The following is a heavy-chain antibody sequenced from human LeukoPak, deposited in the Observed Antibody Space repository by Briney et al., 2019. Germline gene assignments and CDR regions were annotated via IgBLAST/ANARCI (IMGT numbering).Heavy chain of an antibody. CDR2: IYPGDSDT. CDR1: GYTFSNYW. CDR3: ARLLMVTGDWGMDV. D-gene: IGHD2-21*02. J-gene: IGHJ6*02. V-gene: IGHV5-51*01. Sequence: GKSLKISCKASGYTFSNYWIGWVRQMPGKGLEWMGIIYPGDSDTRYSPSFQGQVTISADKSISTAYLQWSSLKASDTAMYYCARLLMVTGDWGMDVWGQGTTVTVSS.